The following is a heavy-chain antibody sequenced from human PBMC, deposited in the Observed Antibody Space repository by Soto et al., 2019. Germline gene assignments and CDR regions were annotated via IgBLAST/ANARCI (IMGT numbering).Heavy chain of an antibody. CDR1: GGSISSGGYY. V-gene: IGHV4-31*03. Sequence: QVRLQESGPGLVKPSQTLSLTCTVSGGSISSGGYYWSWIRQHPVKGLEWIGYIYYSGSTYYNPSLKSRLTISVDTSKNQFSLKLSSVTAADTAVYYCARIWCIAARQGPLTFDFWGQGTLVTVSS. J-gene: IGHJ4*02. CDR3: ARIWCIAARQGPLTFDF. D-gene: IGHD6-6*01. CDR2: IYYSGST.